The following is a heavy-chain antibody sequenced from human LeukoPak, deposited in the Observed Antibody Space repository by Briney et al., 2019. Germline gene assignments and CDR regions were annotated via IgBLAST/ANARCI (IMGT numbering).Heavy chain of an antibody. CDR2: IYYSGST. Sequence: SETLSLTCTVSGGSISSNYWSWIRQPPGKGLEWIGYIYYSGSTNYNPSLKSRVTISIDTSKNQFSLKLTSVNAADTAVYYCARVVNWGLRYFDLWGRGTLVTVSS. CDR1: GGSISSNY. J-gene: IGHJ2*01. V-gene: IGHV4-59*01. CDR3: ARVVNWGLRYFDL. D-gene: IGHD7-27*01.